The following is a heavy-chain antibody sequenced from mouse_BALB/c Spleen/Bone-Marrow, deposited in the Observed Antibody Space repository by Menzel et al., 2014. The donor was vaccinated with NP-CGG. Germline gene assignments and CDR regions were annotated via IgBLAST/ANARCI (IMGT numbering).Heavy chain of an antibody. D-gene: IGHD2-3*01. CDR2: ISSGGGST. CDR3: ARHEDGYYDAMDY. V-gene: IGHV5-12-1*01. Sequence: EVKLVESGGGLVKPGGSLKLSCAASGFAFSSYDMSWVRQTPEKRLEWVAYISSGGGSTYYPDTVKGRFTISRDNAKNTPYLQMSSLKSEDTAMYYCARHEDGYYDAMDYWGQGTSVTVSS. CDR1: GFAFSSYD. J-gene: IGHJ4*01.